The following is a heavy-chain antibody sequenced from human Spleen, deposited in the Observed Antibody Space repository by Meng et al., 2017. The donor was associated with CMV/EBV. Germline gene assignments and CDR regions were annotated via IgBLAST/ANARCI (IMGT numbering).Heavy chain of an antibody. CDR2: IYYSGST. V-gene: IGHV4-30-4*08. J-gene: IGHJ3*02. CDR1: ISSSDYY. Sequence: ISSSDYYWNGIRQSPGRGLEWIGNIYYSGSTYYSPSLKSRVIISVDTSKNKFSLKLSAVTAADTAVYYCARDTNDFWSDYLVGAFDRWGQGTMVTVSS. CDR3: ARDTNDFWSDYLVGAFDR. D-gene: IGHD3-3*01.